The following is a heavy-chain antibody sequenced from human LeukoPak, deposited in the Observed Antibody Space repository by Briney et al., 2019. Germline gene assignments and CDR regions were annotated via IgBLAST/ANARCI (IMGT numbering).Heavy chain of an antibody. J-gene: IGHJ4*02. D-gene: IGHD4-17*01. CDR2: IIPILGIA. CDR3: ARGNGDQRNGAFDY. CDR1: GGTFSSYA. Sequence: SVKVSCKASGGTFSSYAISWVRQAPGQGLEWMGRIIPILGIANYAQKFQGRVTITADESTSTAYMELSSLRSEDTAVYYCARGNGDQRNGAFDYWGQGTLVTVSS. V-gene: IGHV1-69*04.